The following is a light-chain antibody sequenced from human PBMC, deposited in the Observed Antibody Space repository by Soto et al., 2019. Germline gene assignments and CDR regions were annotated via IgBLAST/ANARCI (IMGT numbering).Light chain of an antibody. CDR2: AAS. Sequence: DIQMTQSPSSLSSSVLERFTITCRASQGIRSALGWYQQKPGKVPKLLIYAASTLQSGVPSRFSGSGSGTEFTLTISSLQPDDFATYYCQQYNSYSWTFGQGTKVDIK. J-gene: IGKJ1*01. V-gene: IGKV1-17*01. CDR3: QQYNSYSWT. CDR1: QGIRSA.